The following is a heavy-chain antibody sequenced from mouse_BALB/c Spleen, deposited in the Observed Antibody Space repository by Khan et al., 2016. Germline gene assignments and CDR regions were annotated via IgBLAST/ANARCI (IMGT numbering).Heavy chain of an antibody. CDR3: ARARYYGTSYFDY. CDR2: IWAGGST. J-gene: IGHJ2*01. CDR1: GFSLTTYG. Sequence: QVQLKESGPGLVAPSQSLSITCTVSGFSLTTYGVHWVSQPPGKGLEWLGVIWAGGSTNYNSALMSRLSISKDNSKSQASLKLNSLQTDDTATYYCARARYYGTSYFDYWGQGTTLTVSA. D-gene: IGHD1-1*01. V-gene: IGHV2-9*02.